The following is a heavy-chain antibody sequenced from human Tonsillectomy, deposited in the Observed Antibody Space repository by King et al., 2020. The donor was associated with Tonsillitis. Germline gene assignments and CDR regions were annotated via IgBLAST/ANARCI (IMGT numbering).Heavy chain of an antibody. J-gene: IGHJ4*02. Sequence: VQLQQWGAGLLKPSETLSLTCAVYGGSFSGYYWSWIRQPPGKGLEWIGEINHSGSTNYNPSLKSRVTISVDTSKNQFSLKLSSVTAADTAVYYCASTKRWLQRRPFDYWGQGTLVTVSS. D-gene: IGHD5-24*01. CDR3: ASTKRWLQRRPFDY. CDR1: GGSFSGYY. V-gene: IGHV4-34*01. CDR2: INHSGST.